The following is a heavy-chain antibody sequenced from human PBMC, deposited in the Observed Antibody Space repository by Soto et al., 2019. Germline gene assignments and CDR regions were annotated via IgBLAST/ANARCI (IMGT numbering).Heavy chain of an antibody. V-gene: IGHV6-1*01. Sequence: SQTLSLLCAISGDSVASNNAAWNWIRPSPSRGLEWLGRTYYRSRWYNDYAVSVKSRITVNPDTSKNQLSLQLTSVTPEDTAVDYCAGTTSHYWYYMDVWGKGTTVTVSS. CDR2: TYYRSRWYN. D-gene: IGHD1-7*01. J-gene: IGHJ6*03. CDR1: GDSVASNNAA. CDR3: AGTTSHYWYYMDV.